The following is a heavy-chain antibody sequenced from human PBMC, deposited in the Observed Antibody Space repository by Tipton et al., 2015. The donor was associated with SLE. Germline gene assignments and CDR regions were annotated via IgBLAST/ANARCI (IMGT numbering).Heavy chain of an antibody. D-gene: IGHD1-20*01. J-gene: IGHJ3*02. V-gene: IGHV1-46*01. CDR2: LNLSSGGT. CDR1: GYTFTSYY. Sequence: QLVQSGAEVKKPGASVKVSCKASGYTFTSYYMHWVRQAPGQGLEWMGILNLSSGGTTYAQKVQGRVTMTRDTSTSTVYMELRSLRSDDTAVYYCARDLHVNGTPVDAFDIWGQGTMVTVSS. CDR3: ARDLHVNGTPVDAFDI.